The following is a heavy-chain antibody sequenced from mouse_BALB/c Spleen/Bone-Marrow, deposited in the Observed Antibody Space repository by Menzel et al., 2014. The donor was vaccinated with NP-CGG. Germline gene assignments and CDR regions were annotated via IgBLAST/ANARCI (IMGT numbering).Heavy chain of an antibody. CDR1: GYASTSYN. V-gene: IGHV1S135*01. CDR3: AREDYGKGFAY. J-gene: IGHJ3*01. CDR2: IDPFNGGT. D-gene: IGHD2-1*01. Sequence: EVQLQQSGPELVKPGASVKVSCKASGYASTSYNMYWAKQSHGKSLEWIGHIDPFNGGTSYNQKFKGKATLTVDKSASTAYMHLNSLTSEDSAVYYCAREDYGKGFAYWGQGTLVTVSA.